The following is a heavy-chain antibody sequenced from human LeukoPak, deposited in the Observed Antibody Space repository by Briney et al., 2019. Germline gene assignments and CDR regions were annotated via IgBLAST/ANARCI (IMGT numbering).Heavy chain of an antibody. V-gene: IGHV1-2*02. CDR3: ARERDSRRAQDYDFWSGPTGY. D-gene: IGHD3-3*01. J-gene: IGHJ4*02. CDR1: GYTFTDYY. Sequence: ASVKVSCKTSGYTFTDYYIHWVRQAPGQGLEWVGWINPDSGYTNYAEKFQGGVTMSRDTSISTAYLDLTRLRSDHTAVFYCARERDSRRAQDYDFWSGPTGYWGQGTLITVSS. CDR2: INPDSGYT.